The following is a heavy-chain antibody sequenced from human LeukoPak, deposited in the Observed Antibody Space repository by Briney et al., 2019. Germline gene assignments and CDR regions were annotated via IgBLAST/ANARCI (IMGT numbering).Heavy chain of an antibody. CDR1: GFTFSSSA. D-gene: IGHD5-12*01. J-gene: IGHJ4*02. V-gene: IGHV3-23*01. CDR3: AKGPQLYSGYHPDY. Sequence: SGGSLSLSCAASGFTFSSSAMTWVRQAPGKGLQWVSTITGSDDKTYYADSVKGRFTISRDFSKNMVHLHMNSLRVEDTAIYYCAKGPQLYSGYHPDYWGQGTLVTVSP. CDR2: ITGSDDKT.